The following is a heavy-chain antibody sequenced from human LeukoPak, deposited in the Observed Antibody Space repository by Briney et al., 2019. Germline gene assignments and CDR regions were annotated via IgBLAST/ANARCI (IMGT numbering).Heavy chain of an antibody. CDR3: ARVSAGYTSGWHFDY. J-gene: IGHJ4*02. CDR1: GYTYTAYY. CDR2: INTNSGGT. Sequence: GSAKVSCKASGYTYTAYYLHWVRQAPGQGLEWMGWINTNSGGTHYAQKFQGRVTMTRDTSISTVYMELSSLRSDDTAVYYCARVSAGYTSGWHFDYWGQGTLVTVPS. D-gene: IGHD6-19*01. V-gene: IGHV1-2*02.